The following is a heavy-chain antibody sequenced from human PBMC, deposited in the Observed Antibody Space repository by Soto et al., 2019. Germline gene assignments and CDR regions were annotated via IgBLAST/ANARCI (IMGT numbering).Heavy chain of an antibody. CDR1: GDSMTSSSYY. V-gene: IGHV4-39*01. J-gene: IGHJ5*02. CDR2: IYYSERTSYNSGST. CDR3: ARHTRNQFDP. Sequence: SETLSLTCTVSGDSMTSSSYYWGWIRQPPGKGLEWIGSIYYSERTSYNSGSTYYSPSLRSRVTISGDTSKSQFSLKLSSVTAADTAVYYCARHTRNQFDPWGQGTLVTVSS.